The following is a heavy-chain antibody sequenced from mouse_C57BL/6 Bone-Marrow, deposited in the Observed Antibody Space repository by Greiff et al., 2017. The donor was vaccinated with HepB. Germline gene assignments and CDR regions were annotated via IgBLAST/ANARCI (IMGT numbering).Heavy chain of an antibody. V-gene: IGHV5-17*01. Sequence: EVQRVESGGGLVKPGGSLKLSCAASGFTFSDYGMHWVRQAPEKGLEWVAYISSGSSTIYYADTVKGRFTISRDNAKNTLVLQMTSLRSEDTAMYYCARPGSSPWYFDVWGTGTTVTVSS. CDR2: ISSGSSTI. D-gene: IGHD1-1*01. CDR3: ARPGSSPWYFDV. J-gene: IGHJ1*03. CDR1: GFTFSDYG.